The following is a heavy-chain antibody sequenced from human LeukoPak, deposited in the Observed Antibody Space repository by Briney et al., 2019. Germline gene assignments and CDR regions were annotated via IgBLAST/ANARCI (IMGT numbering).Heavy chain of an antibody. V-gene: IGHV3-23*01. Sequence: PGRSLRPSCASSGYIFNNYGLIWVRQARAKGLEWVSAISIDGGGTTYADFVKGRYTISRDNSKSTLFLQMNSLRAEDTALYYCAKGGSAYFLDLWGQGTLVTVSS. CDR3: AKGGSAYFLDL. CDR2: ISIDGGGT. D-gene: IGHD2/OR15-2a*01. CDR1: GYIFNNYG. J-gene: IGHJ5*02.